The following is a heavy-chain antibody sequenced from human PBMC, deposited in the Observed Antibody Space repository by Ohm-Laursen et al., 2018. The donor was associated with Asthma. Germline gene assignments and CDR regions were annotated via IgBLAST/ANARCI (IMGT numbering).Heavy chain of an antibody. CDR3: VGPGCSSTSCYYSGYGMDV. J-gene: IGHJ6*04. Sequence: SVKVSCKASGGTFSSYAISWVRQAPGQGLEWMGGIIPIFGTANYAQKFQGRVTITADESTSTAYMELSSLRSEDTAVYYCVGPGCSSTSCYYSGYGMDVWGEGTTVTVSS. V-gene: IGHV1-69*13. CDR2: IIPIFGTA. CDR1: GGTFSSYA. D-gene: IGHD2-2*01.